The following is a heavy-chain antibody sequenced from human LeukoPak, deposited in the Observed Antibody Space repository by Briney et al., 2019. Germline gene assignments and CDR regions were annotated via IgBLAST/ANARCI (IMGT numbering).Heavy chain of an antibody. CDR2: INHSGST. Sequence: SETLSLTCAVYGESFSGHYWSWIRQPPGKGLEWIGEINHSGSTNYNPSLESRVTISVDTSKNHFSLKLSSVTAADTAVYYCASGQYYDLWSGYYVDWGQGTLVTVSA. J-gene: IGHJ4*02. D-gene: IGHD3-3*01. V-gene: IGHV4-34*01. CDR3: ASGQYYDLWSGYYVD. CDR1: GESFSGHY.